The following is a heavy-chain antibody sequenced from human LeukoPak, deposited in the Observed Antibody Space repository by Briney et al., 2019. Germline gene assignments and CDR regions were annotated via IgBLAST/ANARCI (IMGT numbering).Heavy chain of an antibody. Sequence: GGSLRLSCVASGFSFNNYAMNWVRQAPGKGLEWVSVISGSVDTTYYADSVKGRFTISRDNSKNTLYLQMNNLRADDTAVYYCARDHYYDSSGSFDYWGQGTLVTVSS. V-gene: IGHV3-23*01. J-gene: IGHJ4*02. CDR3: ARDHYYDSSGSFDY. CDR2: ISGSVDTT. CDR1: GFSFNNYA. D-gene: IGHD3-22*01.